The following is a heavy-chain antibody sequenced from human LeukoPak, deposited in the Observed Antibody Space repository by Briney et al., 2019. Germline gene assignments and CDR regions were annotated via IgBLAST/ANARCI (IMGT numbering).Heavy chain of an antibody. J-gene: IGHJ4*02. CDR1: GDSITNYY. CDR3: ASGDYGDYPLDY. Sequence: SETLSLTCTVSGDSITNYYWSWIRQPPGKGLEWIGYIYYSGSTNYNPSLKSRVTISVDTSKNQFSLKLSSVTAADTAVYYCASGDYGDYPLDYWGQGTLVTVSS. CDR2: IYYSGST. V-gene: IGHV4-59*01. D-gene: IGHD4-17*01.